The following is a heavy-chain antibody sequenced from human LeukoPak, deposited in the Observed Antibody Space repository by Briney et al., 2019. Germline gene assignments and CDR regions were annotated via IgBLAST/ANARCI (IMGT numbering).Heavy chain of an antibody. J-gene: IGHJ6*04. CDR2: IYTSGST. CDR3: ARGGRSTSPLDV. D-gene: IGHD2-2*01. CDR1: GASINSGFY. V-gene: IGHV4-4*07. Sequence: PSETLSLTCTISGASINSGFYWGWIRQPAGKGLEWIGRIYTSGSTNYNPSLKSRVTMSVDTSKNQFSLKLSSVTAADTAVYYCARGGRSTSPLDVWGKGTTVTVSS.